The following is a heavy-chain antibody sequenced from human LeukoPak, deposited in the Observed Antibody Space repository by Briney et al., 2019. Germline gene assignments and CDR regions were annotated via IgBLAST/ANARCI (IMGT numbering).Heavy chain of an antibody. J-gene: IGHJ4*02. CDR1: GGTFSNFA. D-gene: IGHD3-3*02. Sequence: ASVKVSCKASGGTFSNFAFNWVRQAPGLGLEWMGGFIPVSGTANYAQNFQGRITITADESSSTAYMELSRLRSEDTALYYCATPVKYWDVWRGFSPSDYWGQGTLVTVSS. CDR3: ATPVKYWDVWRGFSPSDY. CDR2: FIPVSGTA. V-gene: IGHV1-69*13.